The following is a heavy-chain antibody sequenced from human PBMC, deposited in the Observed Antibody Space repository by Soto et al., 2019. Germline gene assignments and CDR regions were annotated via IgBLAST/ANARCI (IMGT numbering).Heavy chain of an antibody. V-gene: IGHV3-30*18. CDR1: GFTFSTYS. J-gene: IGHJ6*02. Sequence: GGFLRLSCAASGFTFSTYSMNWVRQAPGKGLEWVAVISYDGSNKYYADSVKGRFTISRDNSKNTLYLQMNSLRAEDTAVYYCAKCTLVVVTATLGMDVWGQGTTVTVSS. CDR2: ISYDGSNK. CDR3: AKCTLVVVTATLGMDV. D-gene: IGHD2-21*02.